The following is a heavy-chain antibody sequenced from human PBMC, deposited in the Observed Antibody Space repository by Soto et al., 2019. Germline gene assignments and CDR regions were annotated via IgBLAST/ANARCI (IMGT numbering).Heavy chain of an antibody. D-gene: IGHD3-22*01. J-gene: IGHJ6*02. CDR1: GFTFSSYG. CDR3: ANFSPPRRDYDQPGNYYYGMDV. Sequence: GGSLRLSCAASGFTFSSYGMHWVRQAPGKGLEWVAVISYDGSNKYYADSVKGRFTISRDNSKNTLYLQMNSLRAEDMAVYYCANFSPPRRDYDQPGNYYYGMDVWGQGTTVTVSS. CDR2: ISYDGSNK. V-gene: IGHV3-30*18.